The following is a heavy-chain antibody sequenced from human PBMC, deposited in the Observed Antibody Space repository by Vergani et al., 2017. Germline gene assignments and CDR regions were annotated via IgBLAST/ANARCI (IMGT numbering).Heavy chain of an antibody. V-gene: IGHV4-39*01. CDR2: IYYSGSP. J-gene: IGHJ4*02. Sequence: QVQLQQWGAGLVKPSETLSLTCTVSGGSISSSNYYWGWIRQPPGRGLEWIGSIYYSGSPYYNPSLKSRVTISVDTSKNQFSLRLASVTAADTAVYYCARPHIDYGDYYFDSWGQGILVTVSS. D-gene: IGHD4-17*01. CDR3: ARPHIDYGDYYFDS. CDR1: GGSISSSNYY.